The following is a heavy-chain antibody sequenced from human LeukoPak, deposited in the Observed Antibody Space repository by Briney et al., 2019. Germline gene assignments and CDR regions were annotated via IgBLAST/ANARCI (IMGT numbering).Heavy chain of an antibody. CDR1: GFTFSSYA. V-gene: IGHV3-30*04. Sequence: GGSLRLSCAASGFTFSSYAMHWFRQAPGKGLEWMALISYDASNIYYADSVRGRFTISKDNSKNTLYLQMNSLRAEDTALYYCAKAPAVFGELSYFDYWGQGTLVTVSS. D-gene: IGHD3-10*01. J-gene: IGHJ4*02. CDR2: ISYDASNI. CDR3: AKAPAVFGELSYFDY.